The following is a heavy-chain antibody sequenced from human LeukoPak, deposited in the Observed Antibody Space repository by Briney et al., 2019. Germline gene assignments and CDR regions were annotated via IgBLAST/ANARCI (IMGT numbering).Heavy chain of an antibody. Sequence: GGSLRLSCATSGFPFSSYGMHWVRQPPGKGLEWVANIKQDGSEKYYVDSVKGRFTISRDNAKNSLYLQMNSLRAEDTAVYYCARRLYGDYGYYFDYWGQGTLVTVPS. J-gene: IGHJ4*02. D-gene: IGHD4-17*01. CDR2: IKQDGSEK. CDR3: ARRLYGDYGYYFDY. V-gene: IGHV3-7*01. CDR1: GFPFSSYG.